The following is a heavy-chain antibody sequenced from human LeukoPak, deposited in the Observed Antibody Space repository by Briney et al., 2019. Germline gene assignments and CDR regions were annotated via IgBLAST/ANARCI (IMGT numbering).Heavy chain of an antibody. V-gene: IGHV4-61*02. CDR3: ARAQRPDYYDSSGCTVDY. CDR2: IYTSGST. Sequence: SETLSLTCTVSGGSISSGSHYWSWIRQPAGKGLEWIGRIYTSGSTNYNPSLKSRVTISVDTSKNQFSLKLSSVTAADTAVYYCARAQRPDYYDSSGCTVDYWGQGTLVTVSS. J-gene: IGHJ4*02. CDR1: GGSISSGSHY. D-gene: IGHD3-22*01.